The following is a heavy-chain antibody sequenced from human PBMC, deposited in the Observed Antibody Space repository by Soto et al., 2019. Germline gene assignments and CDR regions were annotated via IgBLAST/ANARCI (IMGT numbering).Heavy chain of an antibody. D-gene: IGHD3-22*01. Sequence: ASVKVPCKASGYTFTSYYMHWVRQAPGQGLEWMGIINPSGGSTSYAQKFQGRVTMTRDTSTSTVYMELSSLRSEDTAVYYCARRLRYYDSSGFYYYYGMDVWGQGTTVTVSS. V-gene: IGHV1-46*01. CDR2: INPSGGST. CDR3: ARRLRYYDSSGFYYYYGMDV. J-gene: IGHJ6*02. CDR1: GYTFTSYY.